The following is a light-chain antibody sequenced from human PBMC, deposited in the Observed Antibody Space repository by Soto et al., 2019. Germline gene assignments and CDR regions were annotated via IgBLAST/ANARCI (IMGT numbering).Light chain of an antibody. Sequence: DIQMTQSPSTLSASVGDRVTITCRASQSISNWLAWYQQKPGKAPKLLIYKASSLQSGVPSRFSGSGSGTEFTLTISSLQPDDFATYYCQHYNGFSWTFGQGTKVDIK. CDR2: KAS. CDR3: QHYNGFSWT. J-gene: IGKJ1*01. V-gene: IGKV1-5*03. CDR1: QSISNW.